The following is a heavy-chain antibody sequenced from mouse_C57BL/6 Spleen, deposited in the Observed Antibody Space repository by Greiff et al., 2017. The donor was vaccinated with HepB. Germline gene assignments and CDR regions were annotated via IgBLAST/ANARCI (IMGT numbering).Heavy chain of an antibody. J-gene: IGHJ1*03. CDR3: ARKGLYYGNYEYFDV. CDR2: INPNNGGT. V-gene: IGHV1-26*01. D-gene: IGHD2-1*01. Sequence: EVKLQQSGPELVKPGASVKISCKASGYTFTDYYMNWVKQSHGKSLEWIGDINPNNGGTSYNQKFKGKATLTVDKSSSTAYMELRSLTSEDSAVYYCARKGLYYGNYEYFDVWGTGTTVTVSS. CDR1: GYTFTDYY.